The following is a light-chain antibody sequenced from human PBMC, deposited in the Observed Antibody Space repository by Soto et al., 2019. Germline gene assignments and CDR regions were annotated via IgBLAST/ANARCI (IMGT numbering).Light chain of an antibody. J-gene: IGLJ3*02. CDR2: ANS. CDR3: ATWDDSLNGGV. V-gene: IGLV1-40*01. CDR1: SSNIGSGYD. Sequence: QSVLTQPPSVSGAPGQRVTISCTGSSSNIGSGYDVHWYQQLPGTAPKLLIYANSQRSSGVPDRFSGSKSGTSASLAISGLQSEDESDYYCATWDDSLNGGVFGGGTKLTVL.